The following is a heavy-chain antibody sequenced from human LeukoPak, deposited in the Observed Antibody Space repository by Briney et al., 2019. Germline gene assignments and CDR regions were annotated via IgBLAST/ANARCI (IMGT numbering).Heavy chain of an antibody. D-gene: IGHD6-19*01. J-gene: IGHJ4*02. CDR2: IYYSGST. Sequence: SETLSLTCTVSGGSISSYYWSWLRQPPGKGLEWIGYIYYSGSTNYNPSLKSRVTISVDTSKNQFSLKLSSVTAADTAVYYCARELTYRYSSMGFDYWGQGTLVTVSS. CDR1: GGSISSYY. V-gene: IGHV4-59*01. CDR3: ARELTYRYSSMGFDY.